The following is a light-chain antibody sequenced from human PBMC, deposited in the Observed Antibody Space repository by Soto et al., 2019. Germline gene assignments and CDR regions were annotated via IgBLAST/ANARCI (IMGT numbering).Light chain of an antibody. CDR2: DAS. V-gene: IGKV3-11*01. CDR3: QQRSNWPP. Sequence: EIVLTQSPATLSLSPGERATLSCRASQSVSSYLAWYQQKPGQAPRLLIYDASNRATGIPARFSGSGSGTDFTLTISSLEPEDFAVYYCQQRSNWPPVGPGTKVD. CDR1: QSVSSY. J-gene: IGKJ3*01.